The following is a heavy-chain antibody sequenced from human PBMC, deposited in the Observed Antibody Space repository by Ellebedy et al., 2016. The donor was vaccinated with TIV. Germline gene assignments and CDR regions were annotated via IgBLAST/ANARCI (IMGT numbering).Heavy chain of an antibody. CDR1: GYTFTTYD. J-gene: IGHJ4*02. D-gene: IGHD5-18*01. CDR3: ARGGYSYPEDFDF. V-gene: IGHV1-8*01. Sequence: ASVKVSCKASGYTFTTYDINWVRQATGQGLEWMGWMNPNSGNTDYAQKFQDRVSMTRNTSISTAYMELYSLTSEDTAVYYCARGGYSYPEDFDFWGQGTLVTVSS. CDR2: MNPNSGNT.